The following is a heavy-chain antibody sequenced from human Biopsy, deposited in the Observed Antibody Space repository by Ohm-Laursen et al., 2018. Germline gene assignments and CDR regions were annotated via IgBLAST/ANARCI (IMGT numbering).Heavy chain of an antibody. J-gene: IGHJ6*02. Sequence: SLSFTCAVSGCTRSTNYWGRIGPTPGLGREWVGNVYYSGTTNYNPSLKSRVTISVDTSKNQFSLRLNSVTAADTAVYYCARATNSTGWPYYYFYGMDVWGQGTTVTVSS. D-gene: IGHD2/OR15-2a*01. CDR1: GCTRSTNY. CDR2: VYYSGTT. CDR3: ARATNSTGWPYYYFYGMDV. V-gene: IGHV4-59*01.